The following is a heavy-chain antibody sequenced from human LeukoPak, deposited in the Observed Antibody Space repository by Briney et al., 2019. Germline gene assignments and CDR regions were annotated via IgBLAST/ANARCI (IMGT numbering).Heavy chain of an antibody. CDR1: GFTLSGYD. J-gene: IGHJ6*02. CDR3: TRDRHGMAV. CDR2: IGAAGDT. Sequence: GGSLRLSCAASGFTLSGYDMHWVRRGTGKGLEWVSAIGAAGDTYYQGSVKGRFTISRDEAKNFLYLQMNSLRVEDTAVYYCTRDRHGMAVWGQGTTVTVSS. V-gene: IGHV3-13*01.